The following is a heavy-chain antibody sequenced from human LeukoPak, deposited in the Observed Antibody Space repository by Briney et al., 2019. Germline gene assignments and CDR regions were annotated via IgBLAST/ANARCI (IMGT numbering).Heavy chain of an antibody. V-gene: IGHV4-39*07. D-gene: IGHD6-13*01. CDR1: GGSISSSSYY. CDR2: IYYSGST. CDR3: AREGTPGYSTIFDY. J-gene: IGHJ4*02. Sequence: PSETLSLTCTVSGGSISSSSYYWGWIRQPPGKGLEWIGSIYYSGSTYYNPSLKSRVTISVDTSKNQFSLKLSSVTAADTAVYYCAREGTPGYSTIFDYWGQGTLVTVSS.